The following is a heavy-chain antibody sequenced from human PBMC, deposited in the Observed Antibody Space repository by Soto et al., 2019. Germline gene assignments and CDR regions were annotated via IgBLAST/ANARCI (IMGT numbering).Heavy chain of an antibody. J-gene: IGHJ5*02. CDR2: IYYTGNT. Sequence: SETLSLTCTVTGGSISTYYWSWIRQPPGKGLEWIGHIYYTGNTNYNPSLKSRVTISVDTSTNRFSLRLRSVSAADTAVYYCARAQSFAFHNWFDPWGQGTLVTAPQ. V-gene: IGHV4-59*13. CDR3: ARAQSFAFHNWFDP. CDR1: GGSISTYY.